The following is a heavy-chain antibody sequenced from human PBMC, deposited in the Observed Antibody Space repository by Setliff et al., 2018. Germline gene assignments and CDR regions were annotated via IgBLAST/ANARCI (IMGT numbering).Heavy chain of an antibody. CDR3: AKVKKQLIRGSGLDY. D-gene: IGHD6-13*01. CDR1: GYTFSDYG. CDR2: INNYNMNT. Sequence: GASVKVSCKASGYTFSDYGISWVRQAPGQGLEWMGWINNYNMNTNYPQKFLGRVTMTTDTSTSTAYMELRSLRPDDTAVYYCAKVKKQLIRGSGLDYWGQGTLVTVSS. V-gene: IGHV1-18*01. J-gene: IGHJ4*02.